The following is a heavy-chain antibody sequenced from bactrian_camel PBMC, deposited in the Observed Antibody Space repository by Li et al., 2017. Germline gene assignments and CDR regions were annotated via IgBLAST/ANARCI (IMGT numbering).Heavy chain of an antibody. CDR2: INSGGGNT. CDR1: GSPQVREC. D-gene: IGHD1*01. Sequence: VQLVESGGGSVQAGGSLKLSCGISGSPQVRECMGWFRQAPGKGLERVSAINSGGGNTAYANSVRGRFTISHDNAKNTVYLQMNSLKPEDSAMYYCAARFQSKFPFWGQGTQVTVS. J-gene: IGHJ4*01. V-gene: IGHV3S40*01. CDR3: AARFQSKFPF.